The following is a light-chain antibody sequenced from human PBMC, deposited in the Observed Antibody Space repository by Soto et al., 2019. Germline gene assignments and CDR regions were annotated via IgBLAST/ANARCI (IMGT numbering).Light chain of an antibody. CDR1: SSNIGAGYA. CDR2: GDT. Sequence: QSVLTQPPSVSGVPGQRVTISCTGSSSNIGAGYAVNWYQQLPGAAPKPLIYGDTNRPSGVPDRFSGSKSGASASLAIAGLQAEDEADYYCQCFDKTMSGFVVFGGGTKLTVL. J-gene: IGLJ2*01. V-gene: IGLV1-40*01. CDR3: QCFDKTMSGFVV.